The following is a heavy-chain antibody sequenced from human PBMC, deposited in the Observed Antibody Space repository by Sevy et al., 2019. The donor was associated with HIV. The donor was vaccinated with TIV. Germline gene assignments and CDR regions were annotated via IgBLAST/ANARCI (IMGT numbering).Heavy chain of an antibody. D-gene: IGHD2-15*01. CDR1: GYTFTSYG. V-gene: IGHV1-18*01. J-gene: IGHJ4*02. CDR3: ARAYCSGGRCYSLAY. Sequence: ASVKVSCKACGYTFTSYGITWVRQAPGQGLEWMGWISALNGDTNYAQRLQGRVTMTTDTSTSTAYMELRSLRSDDTAVYYCARAYCSGGRCYSLAYWGQGTLVTVSS. CDR2: ISALNGDT.